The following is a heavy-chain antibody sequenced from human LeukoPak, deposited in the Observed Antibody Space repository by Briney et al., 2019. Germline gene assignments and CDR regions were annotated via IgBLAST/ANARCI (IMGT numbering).Heavy chain of an antibody. CDR2: ITDNGGNT. CDR1: GFTFSIYA. CDR3: AKEDDYSNPQLDYFDY. Sequence: GGSLRLSCAASGFTFSIYAMSWVRQAPGKGLEWVSAITDNGGNTYYADSVKGRFTISRDNSKNTLYLQMNSLRAEDTAVYYCAKEDDYSNPQLDYFDYWGQGTLVTVSS. D-gene: IGHD4-11*01. V-gene: IGHV3-23*01. J-gene: IGHJ4*02.